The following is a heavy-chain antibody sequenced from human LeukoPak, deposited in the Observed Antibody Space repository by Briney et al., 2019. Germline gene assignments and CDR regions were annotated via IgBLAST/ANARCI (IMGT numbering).Heavy chain of an antibody. V-gene: IGHV3-7*01. CDR3: ASSLYGSGSYYNFDY. CDR1: GFTFRNHW. CDR2: IKRDGSDK. Sequence: PAGSLRLSCVASGFTFRNHWMSWVRQAPGTGREWVANIKRDGSDKYYVDSVKGRFTISRDNAQNSLFLQMNSLRAEDTAVYYCASSLYGSGSYYNFDYWGQGTLVTVSS. J-gene: IGHJ4*02. D-gene: IGHD3-10*01.